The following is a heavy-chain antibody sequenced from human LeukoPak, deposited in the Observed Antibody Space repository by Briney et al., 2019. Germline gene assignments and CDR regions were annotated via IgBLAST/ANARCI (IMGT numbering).Heavy chain of an antibody. CDR3: AIMSRTPYDILTLPRRILGY. J-gene: IGHJ4*02. CDR2: INHSGST. V-gene: IGHV4-34*01. CDR1: GGSFSGYY. D-gene: IGHD3-9*01. Sequence: SETLSLTCAVYGGSFSGYYWSWIRQPPGKGLEWIGEINHSGSTNYNPSLKSRVTISVDTSKNQFSLKLSSVTAVDTAVYYCAIMSRTPYDILTLPRRILGYWGQGTLVTVSS.